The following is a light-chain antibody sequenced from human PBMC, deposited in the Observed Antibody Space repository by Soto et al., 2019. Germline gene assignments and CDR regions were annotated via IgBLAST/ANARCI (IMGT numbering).Light chain of an antibody. CDR3: QSYDSSLSGWV. J-gene: IGLJ3*02. CDR1: SSNIGAGYD. V-gene: IGLV1-40*01. Sequence: QAVVTQPPSVSGAPGQRVTISCTGNSSNIGAGYDVHWYQHLPGTAPKLLIYGNSNRPSGVPDRFSGSKSGTSASLAITGLQAEDEADYYCQSYDSSLSGWVFGGGTQLTVL. CDR2: GNS.